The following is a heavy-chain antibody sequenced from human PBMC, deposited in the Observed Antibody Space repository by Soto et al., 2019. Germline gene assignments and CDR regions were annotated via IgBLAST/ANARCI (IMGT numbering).Heavy chain of an antibody. Sequence: LSLTCTVSGGSISSGDYYWSWIRQPPGKGLEWIGYIYYSGSTYYNPSLKSRVTISVDTSKNQFSLKLSSVTAADTAVYYCAREDCSGGSCFSYWGQGTLVTVSS. CDR1: GGSISSGDYY. D-gene: IGHD2-15*01. J-gene: IGHJ4*02. V-gene: IGHV4-30-4*01. CDR2: IYYSGST. CDR3: AREDCSGGSCFSY.